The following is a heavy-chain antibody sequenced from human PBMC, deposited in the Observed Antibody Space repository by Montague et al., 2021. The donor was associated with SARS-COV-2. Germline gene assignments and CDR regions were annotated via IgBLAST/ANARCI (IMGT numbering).Heavy chain of an antibody. Sequence: SETLSLTCAVYGGSFSGHYWNWIRQPPGKGLEWIGEINHSGSTNNNPSLKSRVTMSVDTSKNQFSLKLSPVTAADTAVYYCARGARQGYGFRLGSSDYWGQGTLVTVSS. CDR2: INHSGST. V-gene: IGHV4-34*01. CDR1: GGSFSGHY. D-gene: IGHD3-10*01. J-gene: IGHJ4*02. CDR3: ARGARQGYGFRLGSSDY.